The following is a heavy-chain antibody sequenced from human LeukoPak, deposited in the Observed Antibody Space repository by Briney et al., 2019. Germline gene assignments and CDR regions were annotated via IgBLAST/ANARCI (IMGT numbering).Heavy chain of an antibody. CDR3: ARTNPEDYSSSLYYFDY. D-gene: IGHD6-6*01. Sequence: PGGSLRLTCAASGFTFSSYWMHWVRQAPGKGLVWVSRINSDGSSTSYADSVKGRFTISRDNAKNTLYLQMNSLRAEDTAVYYRARTNPEDYSSSLYYFDYWGQGTLVTVSS. CDR2: INSDGSST. V-gene: IGHV3-74*01. J-gene: IGHJ4*02. CDR1: GFTFSSYW.